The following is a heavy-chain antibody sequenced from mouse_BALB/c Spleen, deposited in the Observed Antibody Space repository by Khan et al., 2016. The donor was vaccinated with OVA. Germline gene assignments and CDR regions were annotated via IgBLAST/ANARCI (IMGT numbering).Heavy chain of an antibody. CDR1: GFSLTNFG. J-gene: IGHJ3*01. CDR3: ARREYLMTWFAY. CDR2: IWSGGST. Sequence: VQLVESGPGLVQPSQSLSITCTVSGFSLTNFGVHWVRQSPGKGLEWLGVIWSGGSTDYNAAFKSRLSISKDNSKSQVFFKMNRLQANDTATYYCARREYLMTWFAYWGQGTLVTVSA. V-gene: IGHV2-2*02.